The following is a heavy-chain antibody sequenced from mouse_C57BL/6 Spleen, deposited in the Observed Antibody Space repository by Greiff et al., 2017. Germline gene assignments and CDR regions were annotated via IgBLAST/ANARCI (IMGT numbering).Heavy chain of an antibody. D-gene: IGHD2-2*01. J-gene: IGHJ3*01. Sequence: QVQLPQSGPELVRPGVSVKISCKGSGYTFPDYAMHWVKQSHAKSLEWIGVISTYYGDASYNQKFKDKATMTVYKSSSTAYMELARLTSEDSAVYYGANYGYPSWFAYWGQGTLVTVSA. CDR2: ISTYYGDA. CDR3: ANYGYPSWFAY. CDR1: GYTFPDYA. V-gene: IGHV1-67*01.